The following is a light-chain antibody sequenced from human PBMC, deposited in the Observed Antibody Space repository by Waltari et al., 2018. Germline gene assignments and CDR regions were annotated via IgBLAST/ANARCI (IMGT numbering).Light chain of an antibody. V-gene: IGLV7-43*01. J-gene: IGLJ3*02. CDR2: STV. CDR3: QLYYGGTLV. CDR1: AGPVTSNHF. Sequence: QTVVTQEPSLTVSPGGTVTLTCASTAGPVTSNHFPNWVHQKPGQPPRALIYSTVDRHSWTPARFSGSLLGGKAALTLSGVQPEDEADYYCQLYYGGTLVFGGGTKVTVL.